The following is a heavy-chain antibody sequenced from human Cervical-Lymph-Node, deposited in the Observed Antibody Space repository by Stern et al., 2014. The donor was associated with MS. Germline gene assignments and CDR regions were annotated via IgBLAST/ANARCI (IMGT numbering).Heavy chain of an antibody. CDR1: GYTFTSYY. CDR2: INPSGGST. V-gene: IGHV1-46*01. CDR3: ARGESILTGYLRVYNWLDP. Sequence: VQLVESGAEVKKPGASVKVSCKASGYTFTSYYMHWVRQAPGQGLEWMGIINPSGGSTSYAQKFQGRVTMTRDTSTSTVYMELTSPRSEDTAVYYCARGESILTGYLRVYNWLDPWGQGTLVTVSS. D-gene: IGHD3-9*01. J-gene: IGHJ5*02.